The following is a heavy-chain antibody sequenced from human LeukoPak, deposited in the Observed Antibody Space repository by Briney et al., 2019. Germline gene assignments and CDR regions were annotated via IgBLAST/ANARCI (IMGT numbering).Heavy chain of an antibody. J-gene: IGHJ6*03. V-gene: IGHV4-39*01. CDR1: GGSISSSSYY. CDR3: ARHERSSSLYYYYYYMDV. CDR2: IHYSGST. D-gene: IGHD6-6*01. Sequence: SETLSLTCTVSGGSISSSSYYWGWIRQPPGKGLEWIGSIHYSGSTYSNPSLKSRVTISVDTSKTQFSLKVSSVTAADTAVYYCARHERSSSLYYYYYYMDVWGKGTTVTVSS.